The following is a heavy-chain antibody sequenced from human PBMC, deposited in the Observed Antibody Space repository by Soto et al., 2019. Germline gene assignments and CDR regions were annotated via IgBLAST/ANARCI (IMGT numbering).Heavy chain of an antibody. CDR3: TTDPGDYEDY. CDR2: IKSKTDGGAA. CDR1: GFTFTNAL. D-gene: IGHD4-17*01. J-gene: IGHJ4*02. V-gene: IGHV3-15*01. Sequence: EVQLVESGGGFVKPGGSLRLSCEGSGFTFTNALMSWVRQAPGKGLEWVGRIKSKTDGGAADYAAPVRGRFTISRDDSKNTLYLQMNSLKTEDAALYYCTTDPGDYEDYWGQGTLVTVSS.